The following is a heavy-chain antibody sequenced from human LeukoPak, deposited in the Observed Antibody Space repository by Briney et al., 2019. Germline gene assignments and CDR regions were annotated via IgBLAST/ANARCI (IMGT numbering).Heavy chain of an antibody. V-gene: IGHV3-49*03. Sequence: GGSLRLSCTASGFIFGDYAMSWFRQAPGRGLEWVTFIRSKVYGGTTEYAASAKGRFTISRDDSKSIAYLQMNSLKTEDTAVYYCTTYYYESSGYYRDYWGQGTLVTVSS. CDR3: TTYYYESSGYYRDY. D-gene: IGHD3-22*01. CDR2: IRSKVYGGTT. J-gene: IGHJ4*02. CDR1: GFIFGDYA.